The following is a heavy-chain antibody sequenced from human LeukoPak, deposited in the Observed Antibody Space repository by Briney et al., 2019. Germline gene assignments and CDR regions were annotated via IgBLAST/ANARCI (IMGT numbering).Heavy chain of an antibody. CDR3: ARVLGDGYDPAHY. Sequence: ASVKVPCKAFGYTFTSYGISWVRQAPGQGLEWMGWISAYSGHANYAQELQGRVTMTTDTSTSTAYMELRSLRSDDTAMYYCARVLGDGYDPAHYWGQGTLVTVSS. CDR1: GYTFTSYG. J-gene: IGHJ4*02. CDR2: ISAYSGHA. D-gene: IGHD5-12*01. V-gene: IGHV1-18*01.